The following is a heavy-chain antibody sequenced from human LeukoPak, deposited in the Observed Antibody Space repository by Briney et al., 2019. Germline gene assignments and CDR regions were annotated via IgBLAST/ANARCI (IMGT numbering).Heavy chain of an antibody. J-gene: IGHJ4*02. CDR3: ARDKGGILWFGELLKV. D-gene: IGHD3-10*01. Sequence: PGGSLRLSCAASGFTFSSYAMPWVRQAPGKGLEWVAVISYDGSNKYYTDSVKGRFTISRDNSKNTLYLQMNSLRAEDTAVYYCARDKGGILWFGELLKVGGQGTLVTVSS. CDR2: ISYDGSNK. CDR1: GFTFSSYA. V-gene: IGHV3-30*04.